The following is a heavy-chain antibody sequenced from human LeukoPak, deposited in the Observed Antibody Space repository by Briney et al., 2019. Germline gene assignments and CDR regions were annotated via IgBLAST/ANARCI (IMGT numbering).Heavy chain of an antibody. V-gene: IGHV4-39*07. J-gene: IGHJ5*02. CDR3: ARGQTYYDFWSGYYPEWFDP. CDR1: GGSISSSSYY. Sequence: SETLSLTCTVSGGSISSSSYYWGWIRQPPGKGLEWIGEINHSGSTNYNPSLKSRVTISVDTSKNQFSLKLSSVTAADTAVYYCARGQTYYDFWSGYYPEWFDPWGQGTLVTVSS. D-gene: IGHD3-3*01. CDR2: INHSGST.